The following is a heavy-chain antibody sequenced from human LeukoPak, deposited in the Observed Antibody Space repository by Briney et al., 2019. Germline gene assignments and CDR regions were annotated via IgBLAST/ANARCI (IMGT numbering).Heavy chain of an antibody. D-gene: IGHD3-22*01. CDR3: ARDPGEHYYDSSGYYESPNTEFDY. V-gene: IGHV4-38-2*02. Sequence: SETLSLTCTVSGYSISSGYYWGWIRQPPGKGLEWTGSIYHSGSTYYNPSLKSRVTISVDTSKNQFSLKLSSVTAADTAVYYCARDPGEHYYDSSGYYESPNTEFDYWGQGTLVTVSS. CDR1: GYSISSGYY. CDR2: IYHSGST. J-gene: IGHJ4*02.